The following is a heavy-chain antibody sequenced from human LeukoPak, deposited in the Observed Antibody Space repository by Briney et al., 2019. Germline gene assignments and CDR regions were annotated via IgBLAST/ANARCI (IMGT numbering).Heavy chain of an antibody. D-gene: IGHD3-22*01. J-gene: IGHJ5*02. CDR3: ARGEPDYYGSSGYYSGSPNWFDP. CDR1: GGSFSGYY. CDR2: INHSGST. Sequence: PSETLSLTCAVYGGSFSGYYWSWIRQPPGKGLEWIGEINHSGSTNYNPSLKSRVTISVDTSKNQFSLKLSSVTAADTAVYYCARGEPDYYGSSGYYSGSPNWFDPWGQGTLVTVSS. V-gene: IGHV4-34*01.